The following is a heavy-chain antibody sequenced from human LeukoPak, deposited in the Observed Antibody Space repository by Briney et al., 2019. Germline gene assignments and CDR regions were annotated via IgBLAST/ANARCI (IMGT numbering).Heavy chain of an antibody. CDR3: ARASRGYCGGDCHYWYFDL. CDR1: GFTFSAYN. J-gene: IGHJ2*01. CDR2: ISSSSDYI. V-gene: IGHV3-21*01. Sequence: GGSLRLSCAASGFTFSAYNMNWVRQAPGKGLEWVSSISSSSDYIFYADSVKGRFTISRDNAKNSLYLQMNSLRAEDTAVYYCARASRGYCGGDCHYWYFDLWGRGTLVTVSS. D-gene: IGHD2-21*02.